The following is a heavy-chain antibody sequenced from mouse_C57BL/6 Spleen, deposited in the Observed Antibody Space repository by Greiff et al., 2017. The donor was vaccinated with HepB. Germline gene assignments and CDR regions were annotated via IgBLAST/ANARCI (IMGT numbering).Heavy chain of an antibody. CDR3: AREGGMIAANFDY. Sequence: QVQLKESGAELMKPGASVKLSCKATGYTFTGYRIEWVKQRPGHGLEWIGEILPGSGSTNYNEKFKGKATFTADTSSNTAYVQLSSLTTEDAAIYYCAREGGMIAANFDYWGQGTTVTVSS. CDR2: ILPGSGST. CDR1: GYTFTGYR. J-gene: IGHJ2*01. D-gene: IGHD2-4*01. V-gene: IGHV1-9*01.